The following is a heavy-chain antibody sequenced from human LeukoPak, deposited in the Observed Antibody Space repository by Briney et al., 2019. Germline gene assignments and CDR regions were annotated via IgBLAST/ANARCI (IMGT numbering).Heavy chain of an antibody. CDR1: GFTFSNSA. CDR3: APSRYAYYFDY. V-gene: IGHV3-21*01. Sequence: GGSLRLSCAAPGFTFSNSAMNCVRQAPGKGLEWVSSISSSSSYIYYADSVKGRFTISRDNAKNSLYLQMNSLRAEDTAVYYCAPSRYAYYFDYWGQGTLVTVSS. J-gene: IGHJ4*02. CDR2: ISSSSSYI. D-gene: IGHD2-2*01.